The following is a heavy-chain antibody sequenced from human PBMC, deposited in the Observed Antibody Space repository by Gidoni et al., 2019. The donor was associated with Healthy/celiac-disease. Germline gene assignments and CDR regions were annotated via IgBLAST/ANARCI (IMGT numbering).Heavy chain of an antibody. V-gene: IGHV3-11*06. J-gene: IGHJ4*02. D-gene: IGHD5-12*01. CDR3: ARARNGYRRGGYYFDY. CDR1: GFTFSDYY. Sequence: QVQLVESGGGLVKPGGSLRLSCAASGFTFSDYYMSWIRQAPGKGLGWVSYISSSSSYTNYADSVKGRFTISRDNAKNSLYLQMNSLRAEDTAVYYCARARNGYRRGGYYFDYWGQGTLVTVSS. CDR2: ISSSSSYT.